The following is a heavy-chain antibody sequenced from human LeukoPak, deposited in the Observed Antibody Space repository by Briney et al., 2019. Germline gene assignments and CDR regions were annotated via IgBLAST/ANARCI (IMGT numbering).Heavy chain of an antibody. V-gene: IGHV4-34*01. D-gene: IGHD5-12*01. Sequence: PSETLSLTCAVYGGSFSGYYWSWIRPPPGKGLEWIGEINHSGSTNYNPSLKSRVTISVDTSKNQFSLKLSSVTAADTAVYYCARGRPPSGYDFSYWGQGTLVTVS. CDR1: GGSFSGYY. CDR3: ARGRPPSGYDFSY. J-gene: IGHJ4*02. CDR2: INHSGST.